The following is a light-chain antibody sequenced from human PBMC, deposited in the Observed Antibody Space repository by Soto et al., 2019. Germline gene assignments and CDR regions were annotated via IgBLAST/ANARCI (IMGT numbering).Light chain of an antibody. V-gene: IGKV1D-12*01. Sequence: DIQMTQSPSSVSASVGDSVTITCRASRDISSWLAWYQQRPGKAPKLLIYAASTLRSGIPLRFSGSVSGTEFTLTISSLQREDFATYYCQQTHSFPPTFGQGTRLEI. CDR3: QQTHSFPPT. CDR1: RDISSW. CDR2: AAS. J-gene: IGKJ5*01.